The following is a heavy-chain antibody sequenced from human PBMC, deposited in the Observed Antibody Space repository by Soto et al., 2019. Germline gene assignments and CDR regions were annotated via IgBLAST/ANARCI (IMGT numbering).Heavy chain of an antibody. CDR1: GGSISSSSYY. Sequence: QLQLQESGPGLVKPSETLSLTCTVSGGSISSSSYYRGWIRQPPGKGLEWIGSIYYSGSTYYNPSLKSRVTISVDTSKNQFSLKLSSVTAADTAVYYCARLAGYCSSTSCYAGKNYWGQGTLVTVSS. D-gene: IGHD2-2*01. J-gene: IGHJ4*02. V-gene: IGHV4-39*01. CDR3: ARLAGYCSSTSCYAGKNY. CDR2: IYYSGST.